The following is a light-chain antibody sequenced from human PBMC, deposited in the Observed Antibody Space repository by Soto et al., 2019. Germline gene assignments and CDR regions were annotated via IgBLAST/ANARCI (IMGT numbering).Light chain of an antibody. Sequence: DIEITHSPSSQSASVGDRVTITCRASQSIGNYLAWYQQKPGKAPKFLIYDASTLESGVPSRFSGSRSGTEFTLTISSLQPDAFATYCCHRYNSSSWTFGQGTKVDIK. CDR2: DAS. J-gene: IGKJ1*01. V-gene: IGKV1-5*01. CDR1: QSIGNY. CDR3: HRYNSSSWT.